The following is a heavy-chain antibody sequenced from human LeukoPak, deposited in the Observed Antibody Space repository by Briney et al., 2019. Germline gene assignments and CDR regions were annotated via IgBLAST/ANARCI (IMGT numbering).Heavy chain of an antibody. Sequence: SETLSLTCTVSGYSISSGYYWGWIRQPPGKGLEWIGSIYHSGSTYYNPSLKSRVTISVDTSKNQFSLKLSSVTAADTAVYYCARAPRIAAAGKYFQHWGQGTLVTVSS. CDR1: GYSISSGYY. CDR3: ARAPRIAAAGKYFQH. J-gene: IGHJ1*01. V-gene: IGHV4-38-2*02. D-gene: IGHD6-13*01. CDR2: IYHSGST.